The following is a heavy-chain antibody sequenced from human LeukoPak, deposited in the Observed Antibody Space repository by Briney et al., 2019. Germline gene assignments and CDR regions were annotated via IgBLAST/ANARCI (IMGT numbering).Heavy chain of an antibody. V-gene: IGHV3-30*18. CDR1: GFTFSSYG. D-gene: IGHD3-16*01. Sequence: GRSLRLSRAASGFTFSSYGMHWVRQAPGKGLEWVAVISYDGSNKYYADSVKGRFTISRDNSKNTLYLQMNSLRAEDTAVYYCAKDYAVEYYYYGMDVWGKGTTVTVSS. CDR3: AKDYAVEYYYYGMDV. J-gene: IGHJ6*04. CDR2: ISYDGSNK.